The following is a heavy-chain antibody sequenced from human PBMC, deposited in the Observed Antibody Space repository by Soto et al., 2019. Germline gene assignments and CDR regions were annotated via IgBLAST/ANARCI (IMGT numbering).Heavy chain of an antibody. D-gene: IGHD3-9*01. CDR1: GFTFTSSA. CDR3: AADSDYYHNPDSSYHGMDA. Sequence: SVKVYCKASGFTFTSSAVQWVRQARGQRLEWIGWIVVGSGNTNYAQKFQERVTITRDMSTSTAYMELSSLRSEDTAVYYCAADSDYYHNPDSSYHGMDARDQAPTVTVSS. CDR2: IVVGSGNT. J-gene: IGHJ6*02. V-gene: IGHV1-58*01.